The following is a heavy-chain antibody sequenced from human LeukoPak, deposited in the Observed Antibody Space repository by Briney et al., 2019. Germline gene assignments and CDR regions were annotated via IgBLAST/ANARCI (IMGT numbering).Heavy chain of an antibody. J-gene: IGHJ4*02. D-gene: IGHD2-8*01. V-gene: IGHV1-18*01. CDR2: ISAYNGNT. CDR1: GYTFTSYG. CDR3: ARGVVLMVYALHCFDY. Sequence: GASVKVSCKASGYTFTSYGISWVRQAPGQGLEWMGWISAYNGNTNYAQKLQGRVTMTTDTSTSTAYMELRSLRSDDTAVYYCARGVVLMVYALHCFDYWGQGTLVTVSS.